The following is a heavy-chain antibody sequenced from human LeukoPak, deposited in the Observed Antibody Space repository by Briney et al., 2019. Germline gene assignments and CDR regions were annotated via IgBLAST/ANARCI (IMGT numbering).Heavy chain of an antibody. J-gene: IGHJ6*03. V-gene: IGHV4-30-2*01. Sequence: SETLSLTCTVSGGSISSGGYYWSWIRQPPGKGLEWIGYIYHSGSTYYNPSLKSRVTISVDRSKNQFSLKLSSVTAADTAVYYCARGDYYYMDVWGKGTTVTVPS. CDR1: GGSISSGGYY. CDR3: ARGDYYYMDV. CDR2: IYHSGST.